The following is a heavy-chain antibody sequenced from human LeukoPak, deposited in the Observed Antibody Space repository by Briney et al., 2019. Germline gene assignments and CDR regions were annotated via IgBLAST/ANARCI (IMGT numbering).Heavy chain of an antibody. J-gene: IGHJ4*02. D-gene: IGHD1-14*01. CDR2: IRQDGNEK. V-gene: IGHV3-7*03. CDR1: GFTFSSSW. CDR3: ARDRTGAGLDY. Sequence: PGGSLRLSCAASGFTFSSSWMSWVRRAPGKGLEWVANIRQDGNEKYFADSVKGRFTISRDNAKNSLFLQINSLRAEDTAVYYCARDRTGAGLDYWGQGTLDTVSS.